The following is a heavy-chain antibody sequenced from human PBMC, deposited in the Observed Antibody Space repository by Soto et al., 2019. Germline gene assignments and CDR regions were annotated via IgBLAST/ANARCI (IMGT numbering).Heavy chain of an antibody. CDR3: ARDHQVVVAATERYYYYYYMDV. CDR1: GFTFSSYS. J-gene: IGHJ6*03. V-gene: IGHV3-21*01. CDR2: ISSSSSYI. D-gene: IGHD2-15*01. Sequence: GGSLRLSCAASGFTFSSYSMNWVRQAPGKGLEWVSSISSSSSYIYYADSVKGRFTISRDNAKNSLYLQMNSLRAEDTAVYYCARDHQVVVAATERYYYYYYMDVWGKGTTVTVSS.